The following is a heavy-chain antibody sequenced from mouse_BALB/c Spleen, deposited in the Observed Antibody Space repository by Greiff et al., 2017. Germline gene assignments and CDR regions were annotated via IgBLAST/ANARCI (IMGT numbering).Heavy chain of an antibody. V-gene: IGHV1-54*01. CDR3: ARDYGNFFDY. CDR2: INPGSGGT. CDR1: GYAFTNYL. J-gene: IGHJ2*01. D-gene: IGHD2-1*01. Sequence: VQLQQSGAELVRPGTSVKVSCKASGYAFTNYLIEWVKQRPGQGLEWIGVINPGSGGTNYNEKFKGKATLTADKSSSTAYMQLSSLTSDDSAVYFCARDYGNFFDYWGQGTTLTVSS.